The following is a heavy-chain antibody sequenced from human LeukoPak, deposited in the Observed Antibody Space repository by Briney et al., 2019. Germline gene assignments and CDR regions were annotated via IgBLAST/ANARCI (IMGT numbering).Heavy chain of an antibody. CDR1: GVSISSSNW. CDR2: IYHSGST. J-gene: IGHJ4*02. D-gene: IGHD3-22*01. CDR3: ASLDYYDSSGYFDY. Sequence: SETLSLTCAVSGVSISSSNWWSWVRQPPGKGLEWIGEIYHSGSTNYNPSLKSRVTISVDKSKNQFSLKLSSVTAADTAVYYCASLDYYDSSGYFDYWGQGTLVTVSS. V-gene: IGHV4-4*02.